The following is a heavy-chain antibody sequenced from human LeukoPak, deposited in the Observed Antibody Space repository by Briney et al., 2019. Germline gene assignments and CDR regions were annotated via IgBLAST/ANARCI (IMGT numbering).Heavy chain of an antibody. V-gene: IGHV1-2*02. CDR1: GYTFTGYY. CDR2: INPNSGGT. J-gene: IGHJ3*02. Sequence: GASVKVSCKASGYTFTGYYMHWVRQAPGQGLEWMGWINPNSGGTNYAQKSQGRVTMTRDTSISTAYMELSRLRSDDTAVYYCARVEINCSTSCYIVAFDIWGQGTTVTVSS. CDR3: ARVEINCSTSCYIVAFDI. D-gene: IGHD2-2*02.